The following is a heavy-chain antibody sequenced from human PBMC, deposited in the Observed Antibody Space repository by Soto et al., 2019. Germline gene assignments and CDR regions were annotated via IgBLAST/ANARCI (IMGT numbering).Heavy chain of an antibody. V-gene: IGHV1-8*01. J-gene: IGHJ6*03. CDR2: MNPNSGNT. CDR3: ARAIAAAGNLLYYYYYYYMDV. D-gene: IGHD6-13*01. CDR1: GYTFTSYD. Sequence: ASVKVSCKASGYTFTSYDINWVRQATGQGLEWMGWMNPNSGNTGYAQKFQGRVTMTRNTSISTAYMELSSLRSEDTAVYYCARAIAAAGNLLYYYYYYYMDVWGKGTTVTVSS.